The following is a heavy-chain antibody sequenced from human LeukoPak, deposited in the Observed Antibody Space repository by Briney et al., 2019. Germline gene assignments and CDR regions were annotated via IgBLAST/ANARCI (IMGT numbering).Heavy chain of an antibody. J-gene: IGHJ4*02. CDR2: ISSSSSTI. V-gene: IGHV3-48*01. Sequence: GGSLRLSCAASGFTFSSYSMNWVRQAPGKGLEWVSYISSSSSTIYYADSVKGRFTISRDNAKNSLYLQMNSLRAEDTAVYYCARGYRGVMGYWGQGTLVTVSS. CDR3: ARGYRGVMGY. CDR1: GFTFSSYS. D-gene: IGHD3-10*01.